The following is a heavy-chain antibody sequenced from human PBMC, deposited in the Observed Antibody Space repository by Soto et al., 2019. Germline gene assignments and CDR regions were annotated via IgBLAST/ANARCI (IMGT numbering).Heavy chain of an antibody. D-gene: IGHD3-3*01. CDR1: GGSISSSSYY. Sequence: PSATLSLTCTVSGGSISSSSYYWGWIRQPPGKGLEWIGSIYYSGSTYYNPSLKSRVTISVDTSKNQFSLKLSSVTAADTALYYCARAQLMYYDFWSGFDYWGQGTLVTVSS. CDR2: IYYSGST. V-gene: IGHV4-39*01. J-gene: IGHJ4*02. CDR3: ARAQLMYYDFWSGFDY.